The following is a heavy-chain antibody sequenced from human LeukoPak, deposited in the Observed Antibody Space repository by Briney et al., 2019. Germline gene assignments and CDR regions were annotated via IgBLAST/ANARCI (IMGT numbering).Heavy chain of an antibody. CDR1: GYTFTSYD. CDR3: ARVWDTNWFDP. D-gene: IGHD3-16*01. J-gene: IGHJ5*02. V-gene: IGHV1-18*01. CDR2: ISAYNGNT. Sequence: GASVKVSCKASGYTFTSYDINWVRQAPGQGLEWMGWISAYNGNTNYAQKLQGRVTMTTDTSTSTAYMELRSLRSDDTAVYYCARVWDTNWFDPWGQGTLVTVSS.